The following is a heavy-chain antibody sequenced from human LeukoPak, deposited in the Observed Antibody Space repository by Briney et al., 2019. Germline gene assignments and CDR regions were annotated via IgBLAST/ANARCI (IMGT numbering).Heavy chain of an antibody. CDR3: ANGGVSVVVTPDAFDI. D-gene: IGHD3-22*01. V-gene: IGHV4-39*07. CDR1: GGSISSSSYY. J-gene: IGHJ3*02. CDR2: IYYSGST. Sequence: PSETLSLTCTVSGGSISSSSYYWGWIRQPPGKGLEWIGSIYYSGSTYYNPSLKSRVTISVDTSKNQFSLKLSSVTAADTAVYYCANGGVSVVVTPDAFDIWGQGTMVTVSS.